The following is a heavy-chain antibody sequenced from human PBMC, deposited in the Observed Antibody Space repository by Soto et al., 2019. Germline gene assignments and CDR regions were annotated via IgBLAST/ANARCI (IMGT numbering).Heavy chain of an antibody. CDR1: GYTFTSYA. CDR2: INAGNGNT. CDR3: ARATSPTYDFDPGAFDI. J-gene: IGHJ3*02. V-gene: IGHV1-3*01. D-gene: IGHD3-3*01. Sequence: ASVKVSCKASGYTFTSYAMHWVRQAPGQRLEWMGWINAGNGNTKYSQKFQGRVTITRDTSASTAYMELSSLRSEDTAVYYCARATSPTYDFDPGAFDIWGQGTMVTVSS.